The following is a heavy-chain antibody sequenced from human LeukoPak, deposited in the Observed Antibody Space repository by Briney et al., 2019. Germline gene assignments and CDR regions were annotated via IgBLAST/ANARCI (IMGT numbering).Heavy chain of an antibody. V-gene: IGHV3-30*18. D-gene: IGHD3-3*01. CDR3: ANKLRP. CDR2: ISYDGSNK. J-gene: IGHJ3*01. CDR1: GFTFSSYG. Sequence: PGGSLRLSCAASGFTFSSYGMHWVRQAPGKGLEWVAVISYDGSNKYYADSVKGRFTISRDNSKNTLYLQMNSLRAEDTAVYYCANKLRPWGQGTMVTVSS.